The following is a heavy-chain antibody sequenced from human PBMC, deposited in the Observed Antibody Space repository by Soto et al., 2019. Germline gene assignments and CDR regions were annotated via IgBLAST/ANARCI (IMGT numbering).Heavy chain of an antibody. CDR3: ASYLDYYDSSGYYDARAFDI. D-gene: IGHD3-22*01. CDR2: IIPIFGTA. Sequence: SVKVSCKASGYTFTGYYMHWARQAPGQGLEWMGGIIPIFGTANYAQKFQGRVTITADKSTSTAYMELSSLRSEDTAVYYCASYLDYYDSSGYYDARAFDIWGQGTMVTVSS. V-gene: IGHV1-69*06. J-gene: IGHJ3*02. CDR1: GYTFTGYY.